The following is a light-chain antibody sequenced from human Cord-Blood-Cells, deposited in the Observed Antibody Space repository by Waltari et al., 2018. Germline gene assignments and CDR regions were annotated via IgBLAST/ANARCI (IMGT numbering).Light chain of an antibody. V-gene: IGLV3-21*04. CDR3: QVWDSSSDHVV. CDR1: NIGSKS. J-gene: IGLJ2*01. CDR2: YDS. Sequence: SYVLTQSPSVSVAPGKTARITCGGNNIGSKSVHWYQQKPGQAPGLVIYYDSDRPSGIPERFSGSNSGNTATLTISRVEAGDEADYYCQVWDSSSDHVVFGGGTKLTVL.